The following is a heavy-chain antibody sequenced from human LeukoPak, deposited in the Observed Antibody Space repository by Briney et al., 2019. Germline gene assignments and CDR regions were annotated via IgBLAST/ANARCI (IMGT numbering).Heavy chain of an antibody. V-gene: IGHV3-23*01. CDR3: SNLYSSNY. Sequence: GGSLRLSCAASAFTFSTYAMSWVRQAPGMGLEWVSGISGSGAGTYYADPVRGRFTISRDNSKNTLYLQMNSLRAEDTAVYYCSNLYSSNYWGQGTLVTVSS. CDR1: AFTFSTYA. CDR2: ISGSGAGT. D-gene: IGHD6-13*01. J-gene: IGHJ4*02.